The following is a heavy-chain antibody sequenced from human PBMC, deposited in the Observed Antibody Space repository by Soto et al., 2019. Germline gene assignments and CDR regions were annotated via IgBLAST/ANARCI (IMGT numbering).Heavy chain of an antibody. Sequence: QVQLVQSGAEVKKPGASVKVSCKASGYTFTHYGISWVRQAPGQGLEWMAWINAYNGNTDYAHKVQGRVTVTTDTSTTTAYMEMRSRTSDATAVYDCARAIAGGYGHTTLDYWGQGTLVTVSS. J-gene: IGHJ4*02. CDR3: ARAIAGGYGHTTLDY. V-gene: IGHV1-18*01. CDR2: INAYNGNT. CDR1: GYTFTHYG. D-gene: IGHD5-18*01.